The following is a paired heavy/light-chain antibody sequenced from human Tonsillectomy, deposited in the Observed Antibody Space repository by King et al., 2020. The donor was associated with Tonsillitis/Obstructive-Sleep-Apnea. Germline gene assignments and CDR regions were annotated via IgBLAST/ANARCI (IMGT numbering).Light chain of an antibody. Sequence: SYELTQPLSVSVALGQTARITCGGSNIGTKNVHWYQQRPGQAPVLVIYRDTNRPSGIPERFSGSNSGNTATLTISRAQAGDEADYYCQVWDGSTVVFGGGTKLTAL. V-gene: IGLV3-9*01. CDR1: NIGTKN. CDR3: QVWDGSTVV. CDR2: RDT. J-gene: IGLJ2*01.
Heavy chain of an antibody. CDR3: ARPQPGARNWFDP. J-gene: IGHJ5*02. D-gene: IGHD7-27*01. Sequence: QLQLQESGPGLVKPSETLSLTCTVSGGSISSSSYYWGWIRHPPGKGLEWIGNIFYSGSTYHNPSLKSRVTISVDTSKNQFSLKLSSVTAADTAVYYCARPQPGARNWFDPWGQGTLVTVSS. CDR1: GGSISSSSYY. CDR2: IFYSGST. V-gene: IGHV4-39*01.